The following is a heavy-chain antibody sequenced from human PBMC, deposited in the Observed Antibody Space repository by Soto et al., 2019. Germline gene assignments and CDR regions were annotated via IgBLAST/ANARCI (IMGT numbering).Heavy chain of an antibody. CDR2: IIPILGIA. Sequence: GVSVKVSCKASGGTFSSYTISWVRQAPGQGLEWMGRIIPILGIANYAQKFQGRVTITADKSTSTAYMELSSLRSEDTAVYYCERDDTVTKFDYWGQGTLVTVSS. J-gene: IGHJ4*02. CDR1: GGTFSSYT. V-gene: IGHV1-69*04. CDR3: ERDDTVTKFDY. D-gene: IGHD4-17*01.